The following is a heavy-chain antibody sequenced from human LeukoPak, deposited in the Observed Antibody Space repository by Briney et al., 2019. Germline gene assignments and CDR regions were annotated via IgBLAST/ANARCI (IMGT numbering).Heavy chain of an antibody. D-gene: IGHD2-15*01. CDR3: ERGYSDGFSSYVNL. V-gene: IGHV3-48*02. CDR1: GFTFSDYS. Sequence: GGSLRLSCEVSGFTFSDYSTNCVCQAPGKGLEWISYISSSSSARFFADSVKGRFTISRDNAENSLYLQMNTLRDEDTAVYYCERGYSDGFSSYVNLWGQGTLVTVSS. CDR2: ISSSSSAR. J-gene: IGHJ5*02.